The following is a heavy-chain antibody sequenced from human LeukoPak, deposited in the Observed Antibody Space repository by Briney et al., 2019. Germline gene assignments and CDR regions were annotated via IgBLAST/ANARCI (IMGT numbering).Heavy chain of an antibody. CDR2: INHSGST. Sequence: SETLSLTCAVYGGSFSGYYWSWIRQPPGKGLEWIGEINHSGSTNYNPSLKSRVTISVDTSKNQFSLKVSSVTAADAGVYYCASKSTDHGELRFDYWGQGTLVTVSS. J-gene: IGHJ4*01. V-gene: IGHV4-34*01. CDR3: ASKSTDHGELRFDY. D-gene: IGHD4-17*01. CDR1: GGSFSGYY.